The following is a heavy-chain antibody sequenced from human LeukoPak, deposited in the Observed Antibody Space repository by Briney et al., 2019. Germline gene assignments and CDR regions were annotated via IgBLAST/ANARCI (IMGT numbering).Heavy chain of an antibody. J-gene: IGHJ3*02. D-gene: IGHD3-22*01. CDR3: AKAQEDYYDSSGEGVGAFDI. CDR2: INPSGGST. CDR1: GYTFTSYY. V-gene: IGHV1-46*01. Sequence: ASVKVSCKASGYTFTSYYMHWVRQAPGQGLEWMGIINPSGGSTSYAQKFQGRVTMTRDTSTSTVYMELSSLRPEDTAVYYCAKAQEDYYDSSGEGVGAFDIWGQGTMVTVSS.